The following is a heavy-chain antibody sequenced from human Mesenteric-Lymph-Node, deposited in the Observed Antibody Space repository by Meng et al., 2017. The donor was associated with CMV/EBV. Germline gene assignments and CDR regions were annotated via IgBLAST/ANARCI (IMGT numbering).Heavy chain of an antibody. CDR2: INFNSGGT. J-gene: IGHJ4*02. Sequence: SCKASGYTFTSHVVNWVRQAPGQGLEWLGRINFNSGGTDYAQKFQGRVTMTRDTSITTAYMELSRLTSDDTAVYYCARERYTSCFDYWGQGALVTVS. CDR3: ARERYTSCFDY. D-gene: IGHD2-2*01. V-gene: IGHV1-2*06. CDR1: GYTFTSHV.